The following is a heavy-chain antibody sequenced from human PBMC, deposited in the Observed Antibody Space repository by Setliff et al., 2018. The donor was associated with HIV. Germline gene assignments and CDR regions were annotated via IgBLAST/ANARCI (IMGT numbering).Heavy chain of an antibody. J-gene: IGHJ4*02. V-gene: IGHV4-34*01. D-gene: IGHD1-26*01. CDR1: GGSFNANY. CDR2: IHHTGST. Sequence: SETLSLTCAVYGGSFNANYWTWIRQPPGEGLEWIGEIHHTGSTNYNPSLKSRVTISADTSKKHFSLKLTSVTAADTAMYYCARADIYSYVDFWGQGTLGTVSS. CDR3: ARADIYSYVDF.